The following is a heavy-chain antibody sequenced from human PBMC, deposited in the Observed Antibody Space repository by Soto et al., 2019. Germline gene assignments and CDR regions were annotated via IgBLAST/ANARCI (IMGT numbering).Heavy chain of an antibody. CDR3: ARRGAISGWSQDWFDP. D-gene: IGHD6-19*01. Sequence: PGESLKISCKGSGYIFSTYWIGWVRQMPGKGLEWMGIIYPGDSDTKYSPSFQGQVTISADKSISTAYLQWSSLKASDTAMYYCARRGAISGWSQDWFDPWGQGTLVTVSS. CDR1: GYIFSTYW. J-gene: IGHJ5*02. V-gene: IGHV5-51*01. CDR2: IYPGDSDT.